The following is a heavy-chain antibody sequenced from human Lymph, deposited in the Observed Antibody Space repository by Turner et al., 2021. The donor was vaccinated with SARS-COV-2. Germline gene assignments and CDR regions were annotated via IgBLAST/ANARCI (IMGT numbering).Heavy chain of an antibody. CDR3: AREDTVMVYDY. V-gene: IGHV3-7*03. Sequence: EVQLVESAGGLVQPGGSLRLSCAASGFTFSTYWMRWVRQAPGKGLEWVDNIKQDGSEKYYVDSVKGRFTISRDNAKNSLYLQMNSLRAEDTAVYYCAREDTVMVYDYWGQGTMVTVSS. J-gene: IGHJ4*02. CDR2: IKQDGSEK. CDR1: GFTFSTYW. D-gene: IGHD5-18*01.